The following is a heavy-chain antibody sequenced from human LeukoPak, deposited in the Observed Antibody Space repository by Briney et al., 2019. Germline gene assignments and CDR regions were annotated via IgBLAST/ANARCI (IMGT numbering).Heavy chain of an antibody. J-gene: IGHJ4*02. V-gene: IGHV4-38-2*01. Sequence: SETLPLTCVVSGYYISSGYYWGWIRQPPGKGLEWIGNIYHSGSTFYNPSLKSRVTISVDTSKNQFSLKLSSVTAADTAVYFCARVGNNVYDYWGQGTLVTVSS. D-gene: IGHD1-14*01. CDR2: IYHSGST. CDR3: ARVGNNVYDY. CDR1: GYYISSGYY.